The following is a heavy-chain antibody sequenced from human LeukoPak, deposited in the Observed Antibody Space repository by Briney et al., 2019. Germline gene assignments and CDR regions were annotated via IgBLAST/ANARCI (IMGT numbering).Heavy chain of an antibody. J-gene: IGHJ4*02. CDR3: ARGRSGNCSSTSCLGYYFDY. Sequence: SETLSLTCAVYGGSFSGYYWSWIRHPPGKGLEWIGEINHSGSTNYNPSLKSRVTISVDTSKNQFSLKLSSVTAADTAVYYCARGRSGNCSSTSCLGYYFDYWGQGTLVTVSS. CDR1: GGSFSGYY. D-gene: IGHD2-2*01. CDR2: INHSGST. V-gene: IGHV4-34*01.